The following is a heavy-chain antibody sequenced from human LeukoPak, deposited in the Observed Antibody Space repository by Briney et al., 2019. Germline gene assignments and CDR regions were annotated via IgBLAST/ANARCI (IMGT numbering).Heavy chain of an antibody. J-gene: IGHJ4*02. V-gene: IGHV3-23*01. Sequence: PGGSLRLSCAASGFTFSSYAMSWVRQAPGKGLEWVSGISGSGGSTYYADSVKGRFTISRDNSKNTLYLRMNSLRAEGTAVYYCAKDGINTAMERWGQGTLVTVSS. CDR2: ISGSGGST. D-gene: IGHD5-18*01. CDR1: GFTFSSYA. CDR3: AKDGINTAMER.